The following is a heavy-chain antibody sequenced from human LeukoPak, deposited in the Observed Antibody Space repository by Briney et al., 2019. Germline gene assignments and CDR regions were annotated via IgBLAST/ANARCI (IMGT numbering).Heavy chain of an antibody. CDR2: ISSTSKFI. J-gene: IGHJ4*02. V-gene: IGHV3-21*01. CDR3: ARGALSGSGTFDY. Sequence: GGSLRLSCVASGFTYSHYGMHWVRQAPGKGLEWVSYISSTSKFIYFADSVKGRFTISRGNDKNSLTLQLNSLRPEDTAVYYCARGALSGSGTFDYWGQGTLVTVSS. CDR1: GFTYSHYG. D-gene: IGHD1-26*01.